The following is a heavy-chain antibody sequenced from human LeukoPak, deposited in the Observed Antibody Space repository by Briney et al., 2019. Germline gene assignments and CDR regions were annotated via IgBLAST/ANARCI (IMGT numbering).Heavy chain of an antibody. CDR1: GFTFSDYA. CDR3: AKAGGYCSAGTCYSNF. D-gene: IGHD2-15*01. J-gene: IGHJ4*02. CDR2: ISYDGGNK. Sequence: GGSLRLSCAASGFTFSDYAIHWVRQAPGKGLEWVAIISYDGGNKYYTVSVRGRFTISRDNSKNTLYLQMNSLRAEDTAVYYCAKAGGYCSAGTCYSNFWGQGTLVTVSS. V-gene: IGHV3-30*18.